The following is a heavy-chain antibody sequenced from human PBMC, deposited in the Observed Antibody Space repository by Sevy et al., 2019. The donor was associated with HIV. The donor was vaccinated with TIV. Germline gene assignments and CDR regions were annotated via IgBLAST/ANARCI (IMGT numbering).Heavy chain of an antibody. CDR1: GFTISRYW. CDR2: IKQDGSEK. CDR3: VAQGYSSGWSKFDY. D-gene: IGHD6-19*01. J-gene: IGHJ4*02. Sequence: GGSLRLSCAASGFTISRYWMSWVRQAPGKGLEWVANIKQDGSEKYYVDSVKGRFTISRDNAKNSLYLQMNSLRAEDTAVYYCVAQGYSSGWSKFDYWGQGTLVTVSS. V-gene: IGHV3-7*01.